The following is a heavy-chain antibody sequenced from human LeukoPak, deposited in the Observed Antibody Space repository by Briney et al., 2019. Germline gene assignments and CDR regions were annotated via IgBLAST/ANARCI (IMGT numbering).Heavy chain of an antibody. CDR1: GYTFTSYG. CDR3: ARDCSSTSCYYYYYGMDV. J-gene: IGHJ6*02. V-gene: IGHV1-18*01. Sequence: ASVTVSCKASGYTFTSYGISWVRQAPGQGLEWMGWISAYNGNTNYAQKLQGRVTMTTDTSTSTAYMELRSLRSDDTAVYYCARDCSSTSCYYYYYGMDVWGQGTMVTVSS. CDR2: ISAYNGNT. D-gene: IGHD2-2*01.